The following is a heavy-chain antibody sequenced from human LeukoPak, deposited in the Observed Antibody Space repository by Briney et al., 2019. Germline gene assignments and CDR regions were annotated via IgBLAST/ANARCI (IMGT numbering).Heavy chain of an antibody. CDR2: INPNSGGT. V-gene: IGHV1-2*02. D-gene: IGHD2-2*01. Sequence: ASVKVSCKASGYTFTGYYMHWVRQAPGQGLEWMGWINPNSGGTNYAQKFQGRVTMTRDTSISTAYMELSSLRSEDTAVYYCARLGYCSSTSCYLMYAFDIWGQGTMVTVSS. CDR3: ARLGYCSSTSCYLMYAFDI. J-gene: IGHJ3*02. CDR1: GYTFTGYY.